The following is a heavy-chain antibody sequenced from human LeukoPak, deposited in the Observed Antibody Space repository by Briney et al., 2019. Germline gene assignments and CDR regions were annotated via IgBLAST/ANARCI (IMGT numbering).Heavy chain of an antibody. CDR1: GGSISSSSYY. V-gene: IGHV4-39*07. J-gene: IGHJ4*02. Sequence: PSETLSLTCTVSGGSISSSSYYWGWIRQPPGKGLEWIGSIYYSGSTYYNPSLKSRVTISIDTSKKQFSLKLSSVTAADTALYYCAKYIRDSGTYNFDYWGQGTLVTVSS. D-gene: IGHD1-14*01. CDR2: IYYSGST. CDR3: AKYIRDSGTYNFDY.